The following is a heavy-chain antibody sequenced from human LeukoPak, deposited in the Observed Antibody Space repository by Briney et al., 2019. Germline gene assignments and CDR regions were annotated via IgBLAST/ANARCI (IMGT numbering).Heavy chain of an antibody. J-gene: IGHJ4*02. CDR2: ISSSSSYI. CDR1: GFTFSSYS. Sequence: GGSLRLSCAASGFTFSSYSMNWVRQAPGKGLVWVSSISSSSSYIYYADSVKGRFTISRDNAKNSLYLQMNSLRAEDTAVYYCARIKSVVAPPDYWGQGTLVTVSS. CDR3: ARIKSVVAPPDY. D-gene: IGHD5-12*01. V-gene: IGHV3-21*01.